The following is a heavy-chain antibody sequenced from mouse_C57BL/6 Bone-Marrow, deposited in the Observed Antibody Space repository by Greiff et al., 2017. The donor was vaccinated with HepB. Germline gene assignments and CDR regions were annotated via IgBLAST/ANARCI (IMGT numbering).Heavy chain of an antibody. CDR1: GYTFTSYW. D-gene: IGHD2-1*01. CDR2: IHPNSGST. CDR3: ARGGGNYGGAMDY. V-gene: IGHV1-64*01. J-gene: IGHJ4*01. Sequence: QVQLQQPGAELVKPGASVKLSCKASGYTFTSYWMHWVKQRPGQGLEWIGMIHPNSGSTNYNEKFKSKATLTVDKSSRTAYMQRSSLTSEDSAVYYCARGGGNYGGAMDYWGQGTSVTVSS.